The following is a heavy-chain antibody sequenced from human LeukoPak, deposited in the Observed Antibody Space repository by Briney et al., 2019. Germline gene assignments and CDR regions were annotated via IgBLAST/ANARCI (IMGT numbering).Heavy chain of an antibody. V-gene: IGHV3-74*01. D-gene: IGHD1-26*01. CDR3: ARPLGSGSYGY. CDR1: GFTFTNYW. Sequence: GGSLRLSCAASGFTFTNYWIHWVRQAPGKGLVWVSRINGDGSTTNYADSVKGRFTISRDNAKNTLYLQMNSLRAEDKAVYYCARPLGSGSYGYWGQGTLVTVSS. J-gene: IGHJ4*02. CDR2: INGDGSTT.